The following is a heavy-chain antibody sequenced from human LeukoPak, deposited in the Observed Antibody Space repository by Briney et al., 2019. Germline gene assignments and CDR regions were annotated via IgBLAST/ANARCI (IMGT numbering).Heavy chain of an antibody. J-gene: IGHJ4*02. CDR1: GFTFSSYW. V-gene: IGHV3-7*03. CDR2: IKQDGSEK. Sequence: GGSLRLSCAASGFTFSSYWMSWVRQAPGKGLEWVANIKQDGSEKYYVDSVKGRFTISRDNSKSTLSLQMNSLRAEDTAVYYCAKKNGYYDSSGYPNYWGQGTLVTVSS. D-gene: IGHD3-22*01. CDR3: AKKNGYYDSSGYPNY.